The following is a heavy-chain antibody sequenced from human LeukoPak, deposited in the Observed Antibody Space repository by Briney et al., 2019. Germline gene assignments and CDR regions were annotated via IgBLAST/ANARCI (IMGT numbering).Heavy chain of an antibody. Sequence: ASVKVSCKASGLRFTSYDINWVRQASGQGLEWMGWMNPNNGNTGYAQKFQGRVTMTRDTSISTAYMELRDLRSEDTAVYYCVRDGEGVAISVNYWFDPWGQGTLVTVSS. CDR1: GLRFTSYD. V-gene: IGHV1-8*01. CDR2: MNPNNGNT. D-gene: IGHD3-10*01. J-gene: IGHJ5*02. CDR3: VRDGEGVAISVNYWFDP.